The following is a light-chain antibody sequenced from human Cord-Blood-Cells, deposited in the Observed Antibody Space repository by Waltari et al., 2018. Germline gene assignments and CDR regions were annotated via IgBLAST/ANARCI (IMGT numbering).Light chain of an antibody. J-gene: IGLJ3*02. CDR2: GKN. V-gene: IGLV3-19*01. CDR3: NSRDSSGNHNWV. Sequence: SSELTQDPAVSVALGQTVRITCQGDSLRSYYASWYQQKPRQAPVLVIYGKNNRPSGIPDRFSGSSSGNTASLTITGAQAEDEADYYCNSRDSSGNHNWVFGGGTKLTVL. CDR1: SLRSYY.